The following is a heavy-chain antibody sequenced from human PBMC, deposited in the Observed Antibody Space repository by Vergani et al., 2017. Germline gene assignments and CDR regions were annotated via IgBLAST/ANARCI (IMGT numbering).Heavy chain of an antibody. CDR3: VRRGHEKRLDS. Sequence: QVQLVESEGGVVQPGRSLTLSCVASGFTFSSHGMHWVRQGPGKGLEWVAVIWSDGSKKYYGNSMKGRFTISRDNSKKTLYLQMNSRRVEDTAVYYCVRRGHEKRLDSWGQGTLVTVSS. CDR2: IWSDGSKK. CDR1: GFTFSSHG. V-gene: IGHV3-33*01. J-gene: IGHJ5*01.